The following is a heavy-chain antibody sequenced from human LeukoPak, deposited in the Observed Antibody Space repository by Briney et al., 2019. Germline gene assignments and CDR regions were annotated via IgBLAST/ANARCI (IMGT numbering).Heavy chain of an antibody. J-gene: IGHJ4*02. V-gene: IGHV1-8*01. D-gene: IGHD3-22*01. CDR2: MNPNSGNT. CDR1: GYTFTSYD. Sequence: ASVKVSCKASGYTFTSYDINWVRQATGQGLEWMGWMNPNSGNTGYAQKFQGRVTMTRNTSISTAYMELSSLRSEDTAVYYCARGGSIVGYYDSSGYYFDYWGQGTLVTVSS. CDR3: ARGGSIVGYYDSSGYYFDY.